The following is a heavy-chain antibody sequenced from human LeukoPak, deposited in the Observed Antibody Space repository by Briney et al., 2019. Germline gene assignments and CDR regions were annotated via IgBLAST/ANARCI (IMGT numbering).Heavy chain of an antibody. D-gene: IGHD1-14*01. Sequence: GGSLRLSCAGSGFIFSNAWMNWVRQAPGKGLEWVGRIKSKANGGTVDYAASVKGRITISRDDSKNTAYLQMNSLKTEDTAVYYCATGITLDFWGQGTLVTVSS. CDR3: ATGITLDF. V-gene: IGHV3-15*01. CDR1: GFIFSNAW. CDR2: IKSKANGGTV. J-gene: IGHJ4*02.